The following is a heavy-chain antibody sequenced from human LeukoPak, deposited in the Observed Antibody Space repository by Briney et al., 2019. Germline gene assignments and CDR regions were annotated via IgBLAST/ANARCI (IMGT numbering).Heavy chain of an antibody. V-gene: IGHV1-8*01. CDR3: ARGPIWQQLKEYFQH. J-gene: IGHJ1*01. CDR2: MNPNSGNT. Sequence: ASVKVSCKASGDNFSSYVITWVRQAPGQGLEWMGWMNPNSGNTGYAQKFQGRVTMTRNTSISTAYMELSSLRSEDTAVYYCARGPIWQQLKEYFQHWGQGTLVTVSS. CDR1: GDNFSSYV. D-gene: IGHD6-13*01.